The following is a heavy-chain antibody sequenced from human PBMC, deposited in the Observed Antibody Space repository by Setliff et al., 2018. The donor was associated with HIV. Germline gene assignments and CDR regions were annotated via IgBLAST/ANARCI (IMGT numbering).Heavy chain of an antibody. CDR3: ARDRAREYHSRMDI. V-gene: IGHV4-61*02. CDR1: GGSISSGSYY. D-gene: IGHD3-22*01. CDR2: IYTSGST. J-gene: IGHJ6*02. Sequence: NPSETLSLTCTVSGGSISSGSYYWSWIRQPAGKGLEWIGRIYTSGSTNYNPSLKSRVTISVDTSKSQISLKLNSVTAADTAVYYCARDRAREYHSRMDIWGQGTTVTVSS.